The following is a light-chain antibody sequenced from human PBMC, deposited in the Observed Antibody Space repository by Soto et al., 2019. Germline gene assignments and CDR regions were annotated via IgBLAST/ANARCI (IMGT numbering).Light chain of an antibody. CDR3: SSYTSSSTSEV. J-gene: IGLJ1*01. Sequence: QPVLTQPACVSGSPGQSITISCTGTSSDVGGYNYVSWYQQHPGKAPKLMIYDVSNRPSGVSNRFSGSKSGNTASLTISGLQAEDEADYYCSSYTSSSTSEVFGTGTKVTVL. CDR1: SSDVGGYNY. CDR2: DVS. V-gene: IGLV2-14*01.